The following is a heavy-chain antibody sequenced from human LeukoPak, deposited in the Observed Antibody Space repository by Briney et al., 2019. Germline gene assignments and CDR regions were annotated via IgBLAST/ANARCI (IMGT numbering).Heavy chain of an antibody. J-gene: IGHJ4*02. CDR2: IHSDGGTT. Sequence: PVGSLRLSCAASGVTFSDYWIHWVRQAPGEGLVWVSLIHSDGGTTNYADSVKGRFTMSRDNAKNMVYLQMSSLRVEDTAVYYCARDIYSIAEWGQGTLVTVSS. CDR3: ARDIYSIAE. D-gene: IGHD1-26*01. CDR1: GVTFSDYW. V-gene: IGHV3-74*01.